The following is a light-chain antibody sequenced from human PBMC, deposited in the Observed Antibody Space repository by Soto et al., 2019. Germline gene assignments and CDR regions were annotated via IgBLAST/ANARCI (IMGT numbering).Light chain of an antibody. CDR2: DSS. V-gene: IGKV3-11*01. CDR3: QKRSNWPLT. J-gene: IGKJ4*01. CDR1: QSVSSY. Sequence: EIVLTQSPATLSLSPGERATLSCRASQSVSSYLAWYQQKPGPAPRLLIYDSSNRATGIPARFSGSGSGTDFTLTISSLEPEDFAVYYCQKRSNWPLTFGGGTKVEIK.